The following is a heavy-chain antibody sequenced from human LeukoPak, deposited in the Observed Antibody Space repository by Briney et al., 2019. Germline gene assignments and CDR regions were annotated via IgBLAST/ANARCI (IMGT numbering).Heavy chain of an antibody. J-gene: IGHJ4*02. Sequence: VQPGGSLRLSCAASGFTFSSYAMSWVRQAPGKGLEWVANIKQDGSEKYYVDSVKGRFTISRDNAKNSLYLQMNSLRAEDTAVYFCARGQTTMTNWGQGTLVTVSS. D-gene: IGHD4-17*01. CDR1: GFTFSSYA. CDR3: ARGQTTMTN. CDR2: IKQDGSEK. V-gene: IGHV3-7*03.